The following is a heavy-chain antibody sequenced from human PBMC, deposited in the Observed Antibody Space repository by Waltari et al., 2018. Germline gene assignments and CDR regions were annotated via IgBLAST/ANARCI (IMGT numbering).Heavy chain of an antibody. V-gene: IGHV1-69*01. CDR3: AREGAEQWVVEDYGMDV. CDR1: GGTFGTYA. CDR2: IIPIFGTA. D-gene: IGHD6-19*01. Sequence: QVQLVQSGAEVKKPGSSVKVSCKASGGTFGTYAISWWRQAPGQGLEWMGGIIPIFGTANYAQRFQGRVTITADESTTTAYMELSSLRSEDTAVYFCAREGAEQWVVEDYGMDVWGQGTTVTVSS. J-gene: IGHJ6*02.